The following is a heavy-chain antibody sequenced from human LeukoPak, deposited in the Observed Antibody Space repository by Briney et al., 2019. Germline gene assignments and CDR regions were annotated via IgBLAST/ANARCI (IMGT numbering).Heavy chain of an antibody. Sequence: SETLSLTCAVSSGSMTDSCWSWFRQAPGKGFEWLGFIYPDGRIEYSPSLRSRVTFSVATSKLEATVRLSFVTASDTAVYYCTREGYDRSGYFLDFWGQGTLVTVSS. CDR1: SGSMTDSC. V-gene: IGHV4-59*12. D-gene: IGHD3-22*01. J-gene: IGHJ4*02. CDR3: TREGYDRSGYFLDF. CDR2: IYPDGRI.